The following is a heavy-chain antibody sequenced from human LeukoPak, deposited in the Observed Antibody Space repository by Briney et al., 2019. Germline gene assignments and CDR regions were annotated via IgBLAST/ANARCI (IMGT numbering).Heavy chain of an antibody. CDR1: GLTVRTNY. D-gene: IGHD6-6*01. V-gene: IGHV3-66*02. J-gene: IGHJ4*02. CDR3: AKMSSSDHFDY. Sequence: GGSLRLSCAASGLTVRTNYMSWVRQAPGKALEWVSVIYRGGSTYYADSVKGRFAISRDSSKNTLYLQMNSLRAEDTAVYYCAKMSSSDHFDYWGQGTLVTVSS. CDR2: IYRGGST.